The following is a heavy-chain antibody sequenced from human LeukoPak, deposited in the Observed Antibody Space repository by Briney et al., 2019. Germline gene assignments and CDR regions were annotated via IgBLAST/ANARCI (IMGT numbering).Heavy chain of an antibody. V-gene: IGHV4-34*01. Sequence: PSETLSLTCAVYGGSFSGYYWSWIRQPPGNGLEWIGEINHSGSTNYNPSLKSRVTISVDTSKNQFSLKLSSVTAADTAVYYCARGAAVAGTSRLFDYWGQGTLVTVSS. CDR3: ARGAAVAGTSRLFDY. CDR2: INHSGST. J-gene: IGHJ4*02. D-gene: IGHD6-19*01. CDR1: GGSFSGYY.